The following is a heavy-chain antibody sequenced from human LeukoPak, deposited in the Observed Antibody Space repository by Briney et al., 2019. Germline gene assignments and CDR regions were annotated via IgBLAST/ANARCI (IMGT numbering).Heavy chain of an antibody. CDR1: GFTFSSYA. V-gene: IGHV3-30-3*01. CDR3: RCHTDV. Sequence: GGSLRLSCAASGFTFSSYAMHWVRQAPGKGLEWVAVISYDGSNKYYADSVKGRFTISRDNSKNTLYLQMNSLRAEDTAVYYCRCHTDVWGQGTTVTVSS. J-gene: IGHJ6*02. D-gene: IGHD2-15*01. CDR2: ISYDGSNK.